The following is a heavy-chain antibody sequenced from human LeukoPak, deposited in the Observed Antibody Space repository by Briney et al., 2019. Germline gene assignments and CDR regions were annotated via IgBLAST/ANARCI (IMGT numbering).Heavy chain of an antibody. J-gene: IGHJ4*02. Sequence: ASVKVSCKASGYTFTSYGISWVRQAPGRGLEWMGRINPSGGSTSYAQKFQGRVTMTRDTSTSTVYMELSSLRSEDTAVYYCARAYDFPDYWGQGTLVTVSS. CDR2: INPSGGST. CDR1: GYTFTSYG. CDR3: ARAYDFPDY. V-gene: IGHV1-46*01. D-gene: IGHD3-3*01.